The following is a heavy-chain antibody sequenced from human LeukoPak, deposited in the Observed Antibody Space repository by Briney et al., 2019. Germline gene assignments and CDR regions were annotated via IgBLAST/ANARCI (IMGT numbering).Heavy chain of an antibody. CDR1: GATFSSYA. D-gene: IGHD4-23*01. CDR2: IIPIFGTA. CDR3: ASFGGDYGGNSGFDY. Sequence: GSSVKVSCKASGATFSSYAISWVRQAPGQGLEWMGGIIPIFGTANYAQKFQGRVTITADESTSTAYMELSSLRSEDTAVYYCASFGGDYGGNSGFDYWGQGTLVTVSS. V-gene: IGHV1-69*01. J-gene: IGHJ4*02.